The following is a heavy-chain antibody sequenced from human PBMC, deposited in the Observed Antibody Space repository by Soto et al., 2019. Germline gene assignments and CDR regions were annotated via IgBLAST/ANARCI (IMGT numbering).Heavy chain of an antibody. CDR2: IYTCDSDT. CDR3: ARHGSQQLVNWFDN. V-gene: IGHV5-51*01. D-gene: IGHD6-6*01. J-gene: IGHJ5*02. CDR1: GYSFCSHL. Sequence: PGESLKIACMASGYSFCSHLIGWVRQTPGQGLEWLGMIYTCDSDTRYSPSFQGQVTISADKAISAAYLQWNSLKDSDTATYYCARHGSQQLVNWFDNWGQGTRVTVSS.